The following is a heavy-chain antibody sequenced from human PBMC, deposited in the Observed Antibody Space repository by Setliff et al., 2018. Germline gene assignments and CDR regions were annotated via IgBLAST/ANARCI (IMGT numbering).Heavy chain of an antibody. V-gene: IGHV4-39*01. CDR3: ARLPGYCNGGNCYGYYTFDI. Sequence: PSETLSLTCSVSGDSISRSSYYWGWIRQPPGKGLEWIGSINYSGITYYSPSLKSRVIVSVDTSKNQFSLKLSSVTAADTAVYYCARLPGYCNGGNCYGYYTFDIWGQGTMVTVSS. J-gene: IGHJ3*02. CDR2: INYSGIT. D-gene: IGHD2-15*01. CDR1: GDSISRSSYY.